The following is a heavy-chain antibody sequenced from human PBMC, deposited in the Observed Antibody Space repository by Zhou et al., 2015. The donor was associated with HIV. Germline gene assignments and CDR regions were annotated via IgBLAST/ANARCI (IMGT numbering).Heavy chain of an antibody. D-gene: IGHD2-2*01. CDR1: GGSFSVFG. CDR2: IIPVFGTP. V-gene: IGHV1-69*01. J-gene: IGHJ6*02. Sequence: QMQLVQSGAEVKKPGSSMKVSCKASGGSFSVFGIAWVRQAPGQGLEWIGGIIPVFGTPTYSQRFQGRVTLNADESAKTADLDLADLTSEDTAVYYCASSRVVPGVHEPPYYYGMDVWGQGTTVTVSS. CDR3: ASSRVVPGVHEPPYYYGMDV.